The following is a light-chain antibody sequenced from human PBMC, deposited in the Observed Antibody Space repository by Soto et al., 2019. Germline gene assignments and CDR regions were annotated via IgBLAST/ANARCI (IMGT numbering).Light chain of an antibody. J-gene: IGKJ1*01. CDR3: QQYGTSPRT. CDR1: QSVSINY. Sequence: EIVLTQSPGTLSLSPGERATLSCRASQSVSINYVAWYQQRPGQAPRLLIYGASGRATGIPDRFSGSESGTDFTVTISRVEAEDSAVYFCQQYGTSPRTFGQGTKVEIK. V-gene: IGKV3-20*01. CDR2: GAS.